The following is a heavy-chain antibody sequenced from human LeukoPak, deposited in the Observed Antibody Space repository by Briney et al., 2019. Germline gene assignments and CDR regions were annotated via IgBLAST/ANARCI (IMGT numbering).Heavy chain of an antibody. Sequence: SVKVSCKASGGTFSSYTISWVRQAPGQGLEWMGRIIPILGIANYAQKFQGRVTITADKSTSTAYMELSSLRSEDAAVYYCARDPVYCSSTSCREYFQHWGQGTLVTVSS. CDR1: GGTFSSYT. J-gene: IGHJ1*01. CDR3: ARDPVYCSSTSCREYFQH. CDR2: IIPILGIA. D-gene: IGHD2-2*01. V-gene: IGHV1-69*04.